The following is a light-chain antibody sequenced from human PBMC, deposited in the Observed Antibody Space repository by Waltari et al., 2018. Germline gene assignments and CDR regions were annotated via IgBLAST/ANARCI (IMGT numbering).Light chain of an antibody. V-gene: IGKV3D-15*01. CDR3: QQNSNWPLT. CDR1: QSVSSS. J-gene: IGKJ4*01. CDR2: GAS. Sequence: EIVMTQSPATLSLSPGERATLPCRASQSVSSSLAWYQQKPGQALRLLIYGASSRATGIPDRFSGSGSGTEFTLTISSLEPEDVAVYYCQQNSNWPLTFGGGTKVEIK.